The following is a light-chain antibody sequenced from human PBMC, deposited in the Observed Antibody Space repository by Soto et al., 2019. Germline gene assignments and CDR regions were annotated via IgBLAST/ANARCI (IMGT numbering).Light chain of an antibody. CDR3: QQRSNWSWT. CDR1: QSVSSY. V-gene: IGKV3-11*01. CDR2: DAS. J-gene: IGKJ1*01. Sequence: EIVLTQSPATLSLSPGERATLSCRASQSVSSYLAWYQQKPGQAPRLLIYDASNRATGIPARFSGSGSGTDFTLPISSLEPEDFAVYYCQQRSNWSWTFGQGTQVEIK.